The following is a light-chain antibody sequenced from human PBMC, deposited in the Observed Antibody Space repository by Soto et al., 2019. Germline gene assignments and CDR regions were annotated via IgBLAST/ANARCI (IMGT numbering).Light chain of an antibody. CDR3: SSHRGGDSQV. CDR1: SSDVGAYNY. CDR2: GVT. J-gene: IGLJ1*01. V-gene: IGLV2-14*01. Sequence: QSVLTQPASVSGSPGQSITISCTGTSSDVGAYNYVSWYQQYPGKAPKLMIYGVTNRPSGVSNRFSGSKTGNTASLTISGLQAEDEADYYCSSHRGGDSQVFGTGTKGTVL.